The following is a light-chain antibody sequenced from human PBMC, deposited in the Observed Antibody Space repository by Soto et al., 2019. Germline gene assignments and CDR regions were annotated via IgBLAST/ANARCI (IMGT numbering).Light chain of an antibody. V-gene: IGKV1-39*01. Sequence: DIQMTKSPSSLSASVGDRVTITCRASKSISVYLNWYQQKPGNAPKLLIYATSSLQTGVPSRFSGSGSGTDVTLTISSLQPEDSATYYYQHSLRTPPSMFGQGNKVELK. CDR1: KSISVY. CDR2: ATS. CDR3: QHSLRTPPSM. J-gene: IGKJ1*01.